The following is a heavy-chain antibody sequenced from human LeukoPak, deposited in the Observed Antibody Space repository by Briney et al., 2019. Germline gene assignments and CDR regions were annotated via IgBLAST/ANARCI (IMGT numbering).Heavy chain of an antibody. V-gene: IGHV4-34*01. CDR2: INHSGST. J-gene: IGHJ2*01. Sequence: PSETLSLTCAVYGGSFSGYYWSWIRQPPGKGLEWIGEINHSGSTNYNPSLKSRVTISVDTSKNQFSLKLSSVTAADTAVYYCASGLGSGPGYFDLWGRGTLVTVSS. CDR3: ASGLGSGPGYFDL. CDR1: GGSFSGYY. D-gene: IGHD3-10*01.